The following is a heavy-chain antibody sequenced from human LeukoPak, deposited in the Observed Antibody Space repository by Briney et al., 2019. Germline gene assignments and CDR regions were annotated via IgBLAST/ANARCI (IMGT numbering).Heavy chain of an antibody. J-gene: IGHJ6*03. Sequence: ASVKVSCKASGYTFTSYGISWVRQAPGQGLEWMGWISAYNGNTNYARKLQGRVTMTTDTSTSTAYMELRSLRSDDTAVYYCARNGLTTGAKSYYYYMDVWGKGTTVTVSS. D-gene: IGHD1-1*01. CDR1: GYTFTSYG. CDR2: ISAYNGNT. V-gene: IGHV1-18*01. CDR3: ARNGLTTGAKSYYYYMDV.